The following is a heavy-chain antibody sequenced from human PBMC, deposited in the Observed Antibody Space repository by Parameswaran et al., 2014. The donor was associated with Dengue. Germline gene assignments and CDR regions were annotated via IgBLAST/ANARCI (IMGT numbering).Heavy chain of an antibody. J-gene: IGHJ4*02. Sequence: SWVRQAPGQGLEWMGGIIPIFGTANYAQKFQGRVTITADESTSTAYMELSSLRSEDTAVYYCARAYHPPSRDGYTQTISDYFDYWGQGTLVTVSS. D-gene: IGHD5-24*01. V-gene: IGHV1-69*01. CDR3: ARAYHPPSRDGYTQTISDYFDY. CDR2: IIPIFGTA.